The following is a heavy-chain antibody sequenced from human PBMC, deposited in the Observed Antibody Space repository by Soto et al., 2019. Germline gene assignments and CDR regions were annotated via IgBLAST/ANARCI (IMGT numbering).Heavy chain of an antibody. CDR1: GFTFSGSA. Sequence: GGSLRLSCAASGFTFSGSAMHWVRQASGKGLEWVGRIRSKANSYATAYAASVKGRFTISRYDSKNTAYLQMNSRKTEDTAVYYCTSERWIQLWQDYYYYYMDVWGKGTTVTVSS. J-gene: IGHJ6*03. CDR2: IRSKANSYAT. D-gene: IGHD5-18*01. CDR3: TSERWIQLWQDYYYYYMDV. V-gene: IGHV3-73*01.